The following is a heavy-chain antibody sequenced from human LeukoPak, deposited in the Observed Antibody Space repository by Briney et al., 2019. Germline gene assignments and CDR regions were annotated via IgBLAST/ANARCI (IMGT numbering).Heavy chain of an antibody. CDR1: GFTFSDYN. J-gene: IGHJ6*02. V-gene: IGHV3-11*01. CDR3: VRKILITFGPNSHPMDV. CDR2: ISSSGFPV. Sequence: GGSLRLSCAASGFTFSDYNMNWIRQAPGKGLEWVANISSSGFPVDYAHSVKGRFIISRDNVKNTLSLQMNSLRAGDTAVYYCVRKILITFGPNSHPMDVWGQGTTVTVS. D-gene: IGHD3-16*01.